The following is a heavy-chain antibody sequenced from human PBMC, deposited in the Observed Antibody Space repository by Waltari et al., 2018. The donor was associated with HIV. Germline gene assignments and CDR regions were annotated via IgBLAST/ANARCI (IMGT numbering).Heavy chain of an antibody. CDR1: GYTLTELS. D-gene: IGHD6-13*01. Sequence: QVQLVQSGAEVKKPGASVKVSCKVSGYTLTELSMHWVRQAPGQGLEWMGGFDPEDGETIYAQKFQGRVTMTEDTSTDTAYMELSSLRSEDTAVYYCATASVAAAGRYYYYYGMDVWGQGTTVTVSS. V-gene: IGHV1-24*01. J-gene: IGHJ6*02. CDR3: ATASVAAAGRYYYYYGMDV. CDR2: FDPEDGET.